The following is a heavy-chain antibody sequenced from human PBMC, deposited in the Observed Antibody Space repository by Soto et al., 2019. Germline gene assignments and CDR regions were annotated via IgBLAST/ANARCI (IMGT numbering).Heavy chain of an antibody. CDR2: ISGSGGST. J-gene: IGHJ6*04. CDR1: GFTFSSYA. CDR3: AKDSHTDHYYYHDYRNEV. V-gene: IGHV3-23*01. Sequence: GGSLRLSCAASGFTFSSYAMSWVRQAPGKGLEWVSAISGSGGSTYYADSVKGRFTISRDNSKNTLYLQMNSLRAEDTAVYYCAKDSHTDHYYYHDYRNEVWGKGTTVTVSS.